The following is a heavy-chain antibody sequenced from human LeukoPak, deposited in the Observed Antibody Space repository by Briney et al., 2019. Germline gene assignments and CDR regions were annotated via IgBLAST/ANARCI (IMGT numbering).Heavy chain of an antibody. D-gene: IGHD6-6*01. Sequence: ASVKVSCKASGYTFTSYDINWVRQATGQGLEWMGWMNPNSGNTGYAQKFQGRVTMTRNTTITTAYMELSSLRSEDTAVYYCARVSEYSSSLDYYYYMDVWGKGTTVTVSS. CDR2: MNPNSGNT. J-gene: IGHJ6*03. CDR3: ARVSEYSSSLDYYYYMDV. CDR1: GYTFTSYD. V-gene: IGHV1-8*01.